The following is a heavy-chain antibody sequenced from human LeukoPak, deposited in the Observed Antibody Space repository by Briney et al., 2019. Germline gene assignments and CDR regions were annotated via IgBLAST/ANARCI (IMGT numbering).Heavy chain of an antibody. Sequence: GGSLRLSCAASGFTFSSYSMNWVRQAPGKGLEWVSSISSSSSYIYYADSVKGRFTISRDNAKNSLYLQMNSLRAEDTAVYYCASSGGLYYCGMDVWGQGTTVTVSS. V-gene: IGHV3-21*01. CDR1: GFTFSSYS. J-gene: IGHJ6*02. CDR3: ASSGGLYYCGMDV. CDR2: ISSSSSYI.